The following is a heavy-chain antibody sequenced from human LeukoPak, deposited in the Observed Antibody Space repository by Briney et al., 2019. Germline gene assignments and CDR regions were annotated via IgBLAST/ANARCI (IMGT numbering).Heavy chain of an antibody. CDR2: MYSGGST. CDR3: AKGYGTTGTASSNWFDP. J-gene: IGHJ5*02. V-gene: IGHV3-66*01. Sequence: GGSLRLSCAASEFSVGSNYMTWVRQAPGKGLEWVSLMYSGGSTHYADSVKGRFTISRDNSKDTLYLQMNSLRVEDTAVYYCAKGYGTTGTASSNWFDPWGQGTLVTVSS. D-gene: IGHD1-1*01. CDR1: EFSVGSNY.